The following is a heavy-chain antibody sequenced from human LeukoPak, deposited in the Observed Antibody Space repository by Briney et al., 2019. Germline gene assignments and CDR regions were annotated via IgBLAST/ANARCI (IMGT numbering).Heavy chain of an antibody. D-gene: IGHD3-10*01. V-gene: IGHV3-7*01. J-gene: IGHJ6*03. CDR3: ARLSAYYYGSYFYYYMDV. CDR1: GFTFSSYW. CDR2: IRQDESER. Sequence: GGSLRLSCAASGFTFSSYWISWVRQAPGKGLEWVANIRQDESERYFADSVKGRFTISRDNAKKSVYLHMSSLRAEDTALYYCARLSAYYYGSYFYYYMDVWGKGTTVTVSS.